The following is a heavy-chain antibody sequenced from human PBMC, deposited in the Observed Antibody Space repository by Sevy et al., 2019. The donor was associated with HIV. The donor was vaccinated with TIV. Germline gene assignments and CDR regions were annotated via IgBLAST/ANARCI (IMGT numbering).Heavy chain of an antibody. J-gene: IGHJ3*02. CDR3: AKRDYGDYGAFDI. V-gene: IGHV3-23*01. Sequence: GGSLRLSCAASRFTFSSYAMSWVRQAPGKGLEWVSAISGSGGSTYYADSVKGRFTISRDNSKNTLYLQMNSLRAEDTAVYYCAKRDYGDYGAFDIWGQGTMVTVSS. CDR2: ISGSGGST. CDR1: RFTFSSYA. D-gene: IGHD4-17*01.